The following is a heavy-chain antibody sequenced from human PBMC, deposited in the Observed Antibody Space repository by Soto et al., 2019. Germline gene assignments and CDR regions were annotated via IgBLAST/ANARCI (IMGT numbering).Heavy chain of an antibody. CDR3: AREFVVKTLLNSGSLHFDY. D-gene: IGHD1-26*01. V-gene: IGHV1-2*02. CDR2: INTKTGDS. Sequence: QEQLVQSGAEVRKPGASVKVSCKASGYTFTDHFVHWVRQAPGQGLEWMGWINTKTGDSKYVYKFQGRDTMTRDTSISTAYMELSRLRSDDTAVYYCAREFVVKTLLNSGSLHFDYWGQGTLVTVSS. J-gene: IGHJ4*02. CDR1: GYTFTDHF.